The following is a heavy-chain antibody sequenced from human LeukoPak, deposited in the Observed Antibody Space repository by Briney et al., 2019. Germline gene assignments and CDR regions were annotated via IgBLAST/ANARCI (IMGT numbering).Heavy chain of an antibody. V-gene: IGHV4-39*01. CDR2: IYYSGNT. D-gene: IGHD5-24*01. J-gene: IGHJ4*02. CDR3: ARTPRDGYNSPYFDY. Sequence: PSETLSLTCTVSGGSISSGGYYWGWIRQPPGKGLEWIGSIYYSGNTYYNPSLKSRVTISVDTSKNQFSLKLSSMTAADTAVYYCARTPRDGYNSPYFDYWGQGTLVTVSS. CDR1: GGSISSGGYY.